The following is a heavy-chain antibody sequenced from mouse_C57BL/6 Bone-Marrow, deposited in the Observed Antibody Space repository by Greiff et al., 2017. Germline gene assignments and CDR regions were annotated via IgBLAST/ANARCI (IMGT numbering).Heavy chain of an antibody. Sequence: EVKVEESGEGLVKPGGSLKLSCAASGFTFSSYAMSWVRQTPEKRLEWVAYISSGGDYIYYADTVKGRFTISRDNARNTLYLQMSSLKSEDTAMYYCTRDGESTFAYWGQGTLVTVSA. CDR1: GFTFSSYA. CDR2: ISSGGDYI. D-gene: IGHD5-1*01. CDR3: TRDGESTFAY. V-gene: IGHV5-9-1*02. J-gene: IGHJ3*01.